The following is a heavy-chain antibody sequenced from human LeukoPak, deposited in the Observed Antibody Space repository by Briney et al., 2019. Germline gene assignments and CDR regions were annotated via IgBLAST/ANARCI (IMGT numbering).Heavy chain of an antibody. D-gene: IGHD2/OR15-2a*01. J-gene: IGHJ4*02. CDR1: GGSISSGDYY. Sequence: SETLSLTCTVSGGSISSGDYYWSWIRQPPGKGLEWIGYIYYSGSTYYNPSLKSRVTISVDTSKNQFSLKLSSVTAADTAVYYCARDVFPIALFLFDYWGQGTLVTVSS. V-gene: IGHV4-30-4*01. CDR2: IYYSGST. CDR3: ARDVFPIALFLFDY.